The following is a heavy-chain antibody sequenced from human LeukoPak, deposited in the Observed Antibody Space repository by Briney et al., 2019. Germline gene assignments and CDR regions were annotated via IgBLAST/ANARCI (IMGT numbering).Heavy chain of an antibody. CDR3: ARAPSDY. Sequence: PGGSLRLSCAASGIIYSNYWMTWVRQAPGKGLEWVANIKQDGSEKYYVDSVKGRFTISRDNAKNSLYLQMNSLRAEDTAVYYCARAPSDYWGQGTLVTVSS. CDR1: GIIYSNYW. V-gene: IGHV3-7*01. J-gene: IGHJ4*02. CDR2: IKQDGSEK.